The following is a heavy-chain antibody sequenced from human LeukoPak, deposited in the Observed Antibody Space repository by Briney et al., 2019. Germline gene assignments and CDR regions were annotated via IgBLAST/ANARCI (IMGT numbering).Heavy chain of an antibody. V-gene: IGHV2-70*11. D-gene: IGHD3-10*01. CDR3: ARIKGVDYGSGRFDY. J-gene: IGHJ4*02. CDR2: IDWDDDK. CDR1: GLSISTSSTC. Sequence: SGPSLLTLTLTLTQTCTLCGLSISTSSTCVNKIDQPPGKALEWLARIDWDDDKYYSTSLKTWLTISKDTSKNQVVLTMTNMDPVDTATYYCARIKGVDYGSGRFDYWGQGTLVTVSS.